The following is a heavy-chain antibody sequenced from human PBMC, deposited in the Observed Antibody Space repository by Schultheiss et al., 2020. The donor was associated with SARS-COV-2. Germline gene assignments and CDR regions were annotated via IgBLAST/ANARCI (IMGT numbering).Heavy chain of an antibody. CDR2: IKQDGSEK. J-gene: IGHJ4*02. Sequence: GGSLRLSCAASGFTFSNYWMSWVRQAPGKGLEWVANIKQDGSEKYYVDSVKGRFTISRDNAKKSLYLQMNSLRAEDTAVYYCARDGGLVWFGEIGEYWGQGTLVTVSS. CDR3: ARDGGLVWFGEIGEY. D-gene: IGHD3-10*01. CDR1: GFTFSNYW. V-gene: IGHV3-7*03.